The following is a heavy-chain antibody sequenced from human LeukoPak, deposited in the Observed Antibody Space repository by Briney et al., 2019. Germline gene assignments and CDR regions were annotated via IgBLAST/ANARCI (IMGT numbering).Heavy chain of an antibody. Sequence: GESLKISCKGSGYSFTSYWIGWVRQMPGKGLEWMGIIYPGDSDTRYSPSFQGQVTISADKSISTAYLQWSGLKASDTAMYYCERQWGHSSGWYREGYFDYWGQGTLVTVSS. J-gene: IGHJ4*02. V-gene: IGHV5-51*01. CDR1: GYSFTSYW. CDR3: ERQWGHSSGWYREGYFDY. D-gene: IGHD6-19*01. CDR2: IYPGDSDT.